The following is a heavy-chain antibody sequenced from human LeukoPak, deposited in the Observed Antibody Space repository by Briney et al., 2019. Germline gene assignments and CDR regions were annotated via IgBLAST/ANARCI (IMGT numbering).Heavy chain of an antibody. CDR3: AKSSDGYCGGDCAFDY. Sequence: PGGFLRLSCAASGFTFRSYAMSWVRQAPGKRLEWVSAISGSGGSTYYADSVKGRFTISRDNSKNTLFLQMNSLRAEDTAVYYCAKSSDGYCGGDCAFDYWGQGTLVTVSS. CDR2: ISGSGGST. V-gene: IGHV3-23*01. CDR1: GFTFRSYA. J-gene: IGHJ4*02. D-gene: IGHD2-21*02.